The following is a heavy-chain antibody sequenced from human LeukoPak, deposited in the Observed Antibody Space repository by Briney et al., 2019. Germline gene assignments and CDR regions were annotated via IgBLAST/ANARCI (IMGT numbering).Heavy chain of an antibody. CDR3: ARETKYYGSGSYFDY. Sequence: PSETLSLTCAVYGGSFSGYYWSWIRQPPGKGLEWIGEINHSGSTNYNPSLKSRVTISVDTSKNRFSLKLSSVTAADTAVYYCARETKYYGSGSYFDYWGQGTLVTVSS. CDR1: GGSFSGYY. D-gene: IGHD3-10*01. J-gene: IGHJ4*02. V-gene: IGHV4-34*01. CDR2: INHSGST.